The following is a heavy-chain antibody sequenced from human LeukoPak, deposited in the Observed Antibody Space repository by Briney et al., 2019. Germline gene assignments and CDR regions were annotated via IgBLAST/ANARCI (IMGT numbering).Heavy chain of an antibody. CDR1: GGTFSSYA. CDR2: IIPIFGTA. CDR3: ARSGPGYSSGWTLDY. V-gene: IGHV1-69*05. Sequence: ASVKVSCKASGGTFSSYAISWVRQAPGQGLEWRGGIIPIFGTANYAQKFQGRVTITTDESTSTAYMELSSLRSEDTAVYYCARSGPGYSSGWTLDYWGQGTLVTVSS. D-gene: IGHD6-25*01. J-gene: IGHJ4*02.